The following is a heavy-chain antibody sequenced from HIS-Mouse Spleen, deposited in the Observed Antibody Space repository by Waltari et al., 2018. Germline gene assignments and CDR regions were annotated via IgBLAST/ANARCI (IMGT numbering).Heavy chain of an antibody. J-gene: IGHJ4*02. V-gene: IGHV4-39*07. Sequence: QLQLQESGPGLVKPSETLSLTCTVSGGSISSSSYYWGWIRQPPGKGLAWIGSIYYSGGTYYNPSVKSRVTISVDTSKNQFSLKLGSVTAADTAVYYCARDRELYFDYWGQGTLVTVSS. CDR3: ARDRELYFDY. CDR2: IYYSGGT. CDR1: GGSISSSSYY. D-gene: IGHD1-26*01.